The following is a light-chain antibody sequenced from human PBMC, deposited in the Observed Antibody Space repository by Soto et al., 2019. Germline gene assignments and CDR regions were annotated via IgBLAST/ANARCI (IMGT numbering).Light chain of an antibody. CDR3: QSYDSSLSGNWV. CDR1: SFNIGAGYD. Sequence: QAVVTQPPSVSGAPGQRVTISCTGSSFNIGAGYDVHWYQQLPGTAPKLLIYGNSNRPSGVPDRFSGSKSGTSASLAITGLQAEDEADYYCQSYDSSLSGNWVFGGGTKLTVL. J-gene: IGLJ3*02. V-gene: IGLV1-40*01. CDR2: GNS.